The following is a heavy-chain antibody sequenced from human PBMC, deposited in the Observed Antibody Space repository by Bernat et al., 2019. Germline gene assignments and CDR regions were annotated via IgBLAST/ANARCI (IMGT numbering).Heavy chain of an antibody. CDR3: AKDQGSGWGIFDF. J-gene: IGHJ4*02. CDR1: GFTFNSYG. Sequence: QAQLVESGGGVVQPGTSLKLSCAASGFTFNSYGMHWVRQAPGKGLDWVTVISYDGSNKNYADSVKGRFTISRDNSKNTLYLQMNSLRAEDTAVYFCAKDQGSGWGIFDFWGQGTLVTVSS. V-gene: IGHV3-30*18. CDR2: ISYDGSNK. D-gene: IGHD6-19*01.